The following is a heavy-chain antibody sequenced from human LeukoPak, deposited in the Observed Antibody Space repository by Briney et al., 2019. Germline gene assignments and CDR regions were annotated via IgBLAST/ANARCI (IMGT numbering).Heavy chain of an antibody. CDR1: GFIFTDYS. V-gene: IGHV3-48*01. J-gene: IGHJ4*02. D-gene: IGHD4-11*01. Sequence: GGSLRLSCAASGFIFTDYSMNWVRQAPGKGLEWVSYIGTTSSNIDYADSVKGRFTISRDSAKNSLFLQMNSLRAEDTAVYYCAKDYSYYAFDYWGQGTLVTVSS. CDR3: AKDYSYYAFDY. CDR2: IGTTSSNI.